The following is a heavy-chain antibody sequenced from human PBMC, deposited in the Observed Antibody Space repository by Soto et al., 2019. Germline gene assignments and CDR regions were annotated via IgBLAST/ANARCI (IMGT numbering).Heavy chain of an antibody. D-gene: IGHD6-13*01. CDR2: IRSKANSYAT. CDR1: GFTFSGSA. CDR3: TRLGSTLFIDY. Sequence: EVQLVESGGGLVQPGGSLKLSCAASGFTFSGSAMHWVRQASGKGLEWVGRIRSKANSYATAYAASVIGRFTISRDDSKNTAYLQMNSLKTEDTAVYYCTRLGSTLFIDYWGQGTLVTVSS. J-gene: IGHJ4*02. V-gene: IGHV3-73*01.